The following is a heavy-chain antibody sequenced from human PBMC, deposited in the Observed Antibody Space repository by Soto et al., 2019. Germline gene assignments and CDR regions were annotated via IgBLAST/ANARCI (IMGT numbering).Heavy chain of an antibody. J-gene: IGHJ6*03. CDR2: ISGSGGST. CDR3: AKSLITGPANYMDV. V-gene: IGHV3-23*01. D-gene: IGHD1-20*01. CDR1: GFTFSSYA. Sequence: GGSLRLSCAASGFTFSSYAMSWVRQAPGKGLEWVSAISGSGGSTYYADSVKGRFTISIDNSKNTLYLQMNSLSTEDTAVYYCAKSLITGPANYMDVWGKGTTVTVSS.